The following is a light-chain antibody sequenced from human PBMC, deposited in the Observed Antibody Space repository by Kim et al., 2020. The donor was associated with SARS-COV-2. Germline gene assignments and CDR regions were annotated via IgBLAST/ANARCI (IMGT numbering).Light chain of an antibody. CDR1: SGSIASIY. J-gene: IGLJ3*02. V-gene: IGLV6-57*03. CDR2: EDN. CDR3: QSYDSSNQV. Sequence: GKTVTIDCTRSSGSIASIYVQWYQQRPGSAPTTVIYEDNQRPSGVPDRFSGSIDSSSNSASLTISGLKTEDEADYYCQSYDSSNQVFGGGTKLTVL.